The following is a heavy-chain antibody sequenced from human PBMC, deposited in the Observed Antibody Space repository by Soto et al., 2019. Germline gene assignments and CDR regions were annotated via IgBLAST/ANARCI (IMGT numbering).Heavy chain of an antibody. CDR3: ARDRVTVTLFQYYYCLDV. CDR1: GYTFTGYG. V-gene: IGHV1-18*01. Sequence: QVQLVQSGAEVKKPGASVKVSCKPSGYTFTGYGISWVRQAPGQGLEWMGWISPYSGNTDYAQKFQDRVTMTTDTSTSTAYMELWSLRSDDSAVYYCARDRVTVTLFQYYYCLDVWGQGTTVTVSS. CDR2: ISPYSGNT. J-gene: IGHJ6*02. D-gene: IGHD4-17*01.